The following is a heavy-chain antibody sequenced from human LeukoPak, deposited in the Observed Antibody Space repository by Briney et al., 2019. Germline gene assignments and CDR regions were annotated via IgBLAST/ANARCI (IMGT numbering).Heavy chain of an antibody. CDR3: AKEGYTSAYYFDY. D-gene: IGHD5-18*01. CDR2: ISYGGSNK. J-gene: IGHJ4*02. CDR1: GFTFSSYG. V-gene: IGHV3-30*18. Sequence: PGGSLRLSCAASGFTFSSYGMHWVRQAPGKGLEWVAVISYGGSNKYYADSVKGRFTISRDNSKNTLYLQMNSLRAEDTAVYYCAKEGYTSAYYFDYWGQGTLVTVSS.